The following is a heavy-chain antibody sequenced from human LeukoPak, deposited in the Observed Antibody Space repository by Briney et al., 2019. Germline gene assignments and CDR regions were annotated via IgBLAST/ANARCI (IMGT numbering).Heavy chain of an antibody. CDR2: ISWNSGSI. D-gene: IGHD5-18*01. CDR3: AKDGGQLWIHWYFDP. CDR1: GFTFDDYA. V-gene: IGHV3-9*01. Sequence: GGSLRLSCAASGFTFDDYAMHWVRQAPGKGLGWVSGISWNSGSIGYADSVKGRFTISRDNAKNSLYLQMNSLRAEDTALYYCAKDGGQLWIHWYFDPWGRGTLVTVSS. J-gene: IGHJ2*01.